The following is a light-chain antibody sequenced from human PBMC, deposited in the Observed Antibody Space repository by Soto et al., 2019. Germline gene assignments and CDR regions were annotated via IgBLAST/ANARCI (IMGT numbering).Light chain of an antibody. CDR1: QSVSSY. Sequence: IVLPQTPATLSLSPGERATLSCRASQSVSSYLAWYQQKPGQAPRLLIYDASNRATGIPARFSGSGSGTDFTLTISSLEPEDFAVYYCQQRSNWPLTFGKGTRLEI. CDR2: DAS. CDR3: QQRSNWPLT. V-gene: IGKV3-11*01. J-gene: IGKJ5*01.